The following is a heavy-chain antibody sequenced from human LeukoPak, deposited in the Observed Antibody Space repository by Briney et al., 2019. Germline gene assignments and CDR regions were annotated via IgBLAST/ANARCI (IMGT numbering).Heavy chain of an antibody. CDR3: ATTGRNYDFWSGYTPRDYFDY. V-gene: IGHV4-4*07. D-gene: IGHD3-3*01. CDR2: ISTSGST. Sequence: PSETLSLTCTVSGGSISSYYWSWIRQPAGKGLEWIGRISTSGSTNFNPSLKSRVTMSVDTSKNQFSLKLSSLTAADTAVYYCATTGRNYDFWSGYTPRDYFDYWGQGTLVTVSS. J-gene: IGHJ4*02. CDR1: GGSISSYY.